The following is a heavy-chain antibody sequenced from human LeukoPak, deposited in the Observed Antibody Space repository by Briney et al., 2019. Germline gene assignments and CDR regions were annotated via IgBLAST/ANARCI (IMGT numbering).Heavy chain of an antibody. J-gene: IGHJ4*02. CDR3: AREGSMSQGFDY. CDR2: IYSGGST. CDR1: GFTVSSNY. D-gene: IGHD2/OR15-2a*01. Sequence: GGSLRLSCAASGFTVSSNYMSWDRQAPGKGLEWVSVIYSGGSTYYADSVKGRFTISRDNSKNTLYLQMNSLRAEDTAVYYCAREGSMSQGFDYWGQGTLVTVSS. V-gene: IGHV3-53*01.